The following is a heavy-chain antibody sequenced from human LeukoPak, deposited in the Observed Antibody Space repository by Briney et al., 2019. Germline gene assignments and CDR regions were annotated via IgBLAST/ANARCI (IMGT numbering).Heavy chain of an antibody. Sequence: GGSLRLSCAASGFTFSSYGMHWVRQAPGKGLEWVAVISYDGSNKYYADSVKGRFTISRDNAKNSLYLQMNSLRAEDTAVYYCARDMPPGRDGYNHGGVDYWGQGTLVTVSS. CDR1: GFTFSSYG. J-gene: IGHJ4*02. CDR2: ISYDGSNK. V-gene: IGHV3-30*03. CDR3: ARDMPPGRDGYNHGGVDY. D-gene: IGHD5-24*01.